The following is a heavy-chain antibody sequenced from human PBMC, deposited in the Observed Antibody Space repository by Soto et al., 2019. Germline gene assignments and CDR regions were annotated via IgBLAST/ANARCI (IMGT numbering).Heavy chain of an antibody. V-gene: IGHV4-59*08. CDR3: ARQGFGPLHGLVDV. D-gene: IGHD3-10*01. Sequence: PSETLSLTCTVSGGSISSYYWSWFRQSPGKRMEWIGYVHHSWSSSYNPSLQSRVAISLDTSKSQFSLKVTSVTATDTAVYYCARQGFGPLHGLVDVWGQGTTVTVSS. J-gene: IGHJ6*02. CDR2: VHHSWSS. CDR1: GGSISSYY.